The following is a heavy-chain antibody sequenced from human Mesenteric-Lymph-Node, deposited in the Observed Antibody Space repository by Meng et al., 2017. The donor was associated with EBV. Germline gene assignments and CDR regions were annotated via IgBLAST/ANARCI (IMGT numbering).Heavy chain of an antibody. V-gene: IGHV3-11*01. Sequence: QEQLVGSGGDLVKTGGALRLSCAASGFTFSDYYMSWIRQAPGKGLEWLSYVSSSGSTQIYADSVRGRFTISRDNAKNSLYLQMNSLRAEDTATYYCARGYSSGWFDPWGQGTLVTVSS. D-gene: IGHD6-19*01. CDR2: VSSSGSTQ. CDR3: ARGYSSGWFDP. J-gene: IGHJ5*02. CDR1: GFTFSDYY.